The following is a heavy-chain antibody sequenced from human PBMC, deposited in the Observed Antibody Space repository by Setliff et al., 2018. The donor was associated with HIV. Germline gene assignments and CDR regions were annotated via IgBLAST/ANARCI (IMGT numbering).Heavy chain of an antibody. J-gene: IGHJ3*02. CDR1: GYTFTGYF. CDR2: INPNTGDT. V-gene: IGHV1-2*06. Sequence: EASVKVSCKASGYTFTGYFIHWVRQAPGQGLEWMGRINPNTGDTSYAQKFQDRVTMTRDTSINTAYMELSRLRSDDTAVYYRAREYDVLTGYYISAFDIWGQGTMVTV. D-gene: IGHD3-9*01. CDR3: AREYDVLTGYYISAFDI.